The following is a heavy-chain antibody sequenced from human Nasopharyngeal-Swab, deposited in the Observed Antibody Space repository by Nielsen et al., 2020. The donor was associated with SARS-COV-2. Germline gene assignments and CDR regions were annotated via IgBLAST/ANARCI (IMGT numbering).Heavy chain of an antibody. D-gene: IGHD3-16*02. CDR3: TTDGVVITFGGVIVPDY. J-gene: IGHJ4*02. Sequence: GESLKISCAASGFTFINAWMSWVRQAPGKGLEWVGRIKSKTDGGTTDYAAPVKGRFTISRDDSKNTLYLQMNSLKTEDTAVYYCTTDGVVITFGGVIVPDYWGQGTLVTVSS. CDR1: GFTFINAW. CDR2: IKSKTDGGTT. V-gene: IGHV3-15*01.